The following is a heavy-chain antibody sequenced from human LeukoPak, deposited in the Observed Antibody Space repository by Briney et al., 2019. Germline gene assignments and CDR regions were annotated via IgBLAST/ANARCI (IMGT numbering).Heavy chain of an antibody. CDR2: ISSSSNYI. D-gene: IGHD1-26*01. CDR1: GFTFSSYN. Sequence: MPGGSLRLSCAPSGFTFSSYNLNWVRQAPGKGLEWVSTISSSSNYIYYADSVKGRFTISRDNAKNSLYLQVNSLRAEDTAVYYCAKGELLASRILYYGMDVWGQGTTVTVSS. CDR3: AKGELLASRILYYGMDV. J-gene: IGHJ6*02. V-gene: IGHV3-21*01.